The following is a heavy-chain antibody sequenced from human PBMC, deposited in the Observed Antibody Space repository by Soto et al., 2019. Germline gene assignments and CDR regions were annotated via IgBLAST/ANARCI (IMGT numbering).Heavy chain of an antibody. CDR1: AFIFRNYW. J-gene: IGHJ4*02. CDR2: INPDGSEK. D-gene: IGHD6-19*01. CDR3: AGDRSAGHDY. Sequence: EVQLVESGGGLVQPGGSLRLSCAASAFIFRNYWMSWVRQAPGKGLEWVANINPDGSEKYYVDSMKGRFIISRDNAKNSLYLQMNSLRGEDTALYYCAGDRSAGHDYWGQGTLVTVSS. V-gene: IGHV3-7*05.